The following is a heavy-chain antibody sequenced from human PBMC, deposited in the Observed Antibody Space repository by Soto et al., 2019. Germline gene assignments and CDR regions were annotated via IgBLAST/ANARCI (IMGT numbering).Heavy chain of an antibody. V-gene: IGHV4-4*02. CDR1: GGSISSSNW. CDR3: ARFNSGNYYEAFDI. CDR2: IYHSGST. D-gene: IGHD1-26*01. Sequence: SETLSLTCAVSGGSISSSNWWSWVRQPPGKGLEWIGEIYHSGSTNYNPSLKSRVTISVDKSKNQFSLKLSSVTAADTAVYYCARFNSGNYYEAFDIWGQGTMVTVPS. J-gene: IGHJ3*02.